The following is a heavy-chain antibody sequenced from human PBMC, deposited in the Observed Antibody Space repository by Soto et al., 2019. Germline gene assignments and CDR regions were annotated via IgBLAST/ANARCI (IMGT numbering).Heavy chain of an antibody. J-gene: IGHJ4*02. CDR1: GFPFSSYW. D-gene: IGHD3-22*01. CDR2: IKSDGSGT. V-gene: IGHV3-74*01. Sequence: EVQLVESGGGLVQPGESLTLSCAASGFPFSSYWMHWVRQAPGKGLVWVSRIKSDGSGTYYADAVQDRFTSSRDNARNMLYPQMNSLRVEDTDVYFCARGDGDRYDGNGYLGRHWGQGTLVTVSS. CDR3: ARGDGDRYDGNGYLGRH.